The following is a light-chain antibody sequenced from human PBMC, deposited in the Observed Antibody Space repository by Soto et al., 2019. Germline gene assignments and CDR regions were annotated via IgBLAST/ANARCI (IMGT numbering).Light chain of an antibody. CDR1: SSDVGGYNY. Sequence: QSALTQPASVSGSPGQSITISCTGTSSDVGGYNYVSWYQHHPGKVPQLMIYDVSNRPSGVSSRFSGSKSGNTASLTISGLQAEDEADYYCYSYTSSNTYVFGTGTKLTVL. J-gene: IGLJ1*01. CDR2: DVS. V-gene: IGLV2-14*03. CDR3: YSYTSSNTYV.